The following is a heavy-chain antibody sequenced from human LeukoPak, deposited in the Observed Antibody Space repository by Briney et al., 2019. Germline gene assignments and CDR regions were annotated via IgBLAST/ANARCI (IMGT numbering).Heavy chain of an antibody. CDR3: AREYCSGGSCYSSDY. CDR2: INPSGGST. V-gene: IGHV1-46*01. J-gene: IGHJ4*02. Sequence: ASVKVSCKASGYTFTTYYIHWVRQAPGRGLEWMGIINPSGGSTTYAQKFQSRVTMTRDTSTSTVYMELSSLRSEDTAIYYCAREYCSGGSCYSSDYWGQGTLVTVSS. CDR1: GYTFTTYY. D-gene: IGHD2-15*01.